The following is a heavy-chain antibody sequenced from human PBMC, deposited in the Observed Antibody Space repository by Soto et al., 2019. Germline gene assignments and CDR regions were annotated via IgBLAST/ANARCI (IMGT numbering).Heavy chain of an antibody. V-gene: IGHV1-46*01. Sequence: GPSVKVSCKASGYTFTSYYMHWVRQAAGQGLEWMGIINPSGGSTSYAQKFQGRVTMTRDTSTSTVYMELSSLRSEDTAVYYCARDGRYCSGGSCSMGLYFDYWGQGTLVTVSS. D-gene: IGHD2-15*01. CDR3: ARDGRYCSGGSCSMGLYFDY. J-gene: IGHJ4*02. CDR1: GYTFTSYY. CDR2: INPSGGST.